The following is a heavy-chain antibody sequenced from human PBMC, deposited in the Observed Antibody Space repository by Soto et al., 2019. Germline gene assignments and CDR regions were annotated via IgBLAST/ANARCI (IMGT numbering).Heavy chain of an antibody. CDR2: ISDSGST. J-gene: IGHJ5*02. Sequence: ASETLSLTCSVSGASIGSGDDYWTWIRQSPGKGLEWIGYISDSGSTFYNPSLRSRLTIALDTSKNHFSLKLNSVTAADTAVYYCGKYQPPELDTWGQGIPVTVSS. CDR1: GASIGSGDDY. CDR3: GKYQPPELDT. D-gene: IGHD2-2*01. V-gene: IGHV4-30-4*08.